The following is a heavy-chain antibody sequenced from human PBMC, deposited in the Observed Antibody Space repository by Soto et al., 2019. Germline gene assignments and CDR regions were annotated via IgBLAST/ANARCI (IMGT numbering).Heavy chain of an antibody. V-gene: IGHV4-31*03. Sequence: SETLSLTCTVSGGSISSGGYYWSWIRQHPGTGLEWIGHISYSGSTYYNTSLKSRVTISVDTSKNQFSLKLSSVTAADTAVYYCARDPDGSSSGQGGPWSQGTLVTVSS. D-gene: IGHD6-6*01. CDR1: GGSISSGGYY. CDR3: ARDPDGSSSGQGGP. CDR2: ISYSGST. J-gene: IGHJ4*02.